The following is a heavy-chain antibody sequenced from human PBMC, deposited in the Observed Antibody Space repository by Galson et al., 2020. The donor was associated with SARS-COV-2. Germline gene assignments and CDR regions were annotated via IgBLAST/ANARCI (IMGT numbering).Heavy chain of an antibody. CDR2: IWYDGSNK. Sequence: GSLRLSCAASGFTFSSYGMHWVRQAPGKGLEWVAVIWYDGSNKYYADSVKGRFTISRDNSKNTLYLQMNSLRAEDTAVYYCARGRLRYFDWLLLTRDYYYGMDVWGQGTTVTVSS. V-gene: IGHV3-33*01. D-gene: IGHD3-9*01. CDR3: ARGRLRYFDWLLLTRDYYYGMDV. CDR1: GFTFSSYG. J-gene: IGHJ6*02.